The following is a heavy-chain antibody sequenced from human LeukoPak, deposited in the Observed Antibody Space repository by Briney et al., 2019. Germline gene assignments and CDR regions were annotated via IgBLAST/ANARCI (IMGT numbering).Heavy chain of an antibody. CDR2: INGGGENT. V-gene: IGHV3-23*01. CDR3: ARKFCSGGTCYFSFDY. Sequence: GGSLRLSCAASGFTFSNYAMSWVRQAPGKGLEWVSAINGGGENTYYADSVKGRFTISRDNSKTTLYQQMNSLRAEDTAIYYCARKFCSGGTCYFSFDYWGQGALVAVSS. CDR1: GFTFSNYA. D-gene: IGHD2-15*01. J-gene: IGHJ4*02.